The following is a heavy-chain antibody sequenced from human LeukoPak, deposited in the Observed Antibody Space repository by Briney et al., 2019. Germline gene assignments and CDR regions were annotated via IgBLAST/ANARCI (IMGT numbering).Heavy chain of an antibody. D-gene: IGHD6-19*01. CDR3: ARGRTSSGWLVDY. Sequence: SVKVSCKASGVTFSSYAISWVQQAPGQGLEWIGGIIPIFGTANYAQKFQGRVTITTDESTSTAYMELSSLRSEDTAVNYCARGRTSSGWLVDYWGQGTLVTVSS. CDR2: IIPIFGTA. CDR1: GVTFSSYA. V-gene: IGHV1-69*05. J-gene: IGHJ4*02.